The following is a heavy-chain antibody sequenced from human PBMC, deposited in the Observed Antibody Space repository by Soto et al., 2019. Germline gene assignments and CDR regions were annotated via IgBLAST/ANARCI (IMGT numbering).Heavy chain of an antibody. V-gene: IGHV5-10-1*01. CDR3: ARHPITVTTSYYGMDV. CDR2: IDHSDSYT. D-gene: IGHD4-17*01. CDR1: GYSFTSYW. Sequence: PGESLKISCKGSGYSFTSYWISWVRQMPGKGLEWMGRIDHSDSYTNYSPSFQGHVTISADKSISTAYLQWSSLKASDTAMYYCARHPITVTTSYYGMDVWGQGTTVTVSS. J-gene: IGHJ6*01.